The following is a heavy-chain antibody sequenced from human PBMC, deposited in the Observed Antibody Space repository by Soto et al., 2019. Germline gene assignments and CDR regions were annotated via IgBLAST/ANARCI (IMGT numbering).Heavy chain of an antibody. J-gene: IGHJ4*02. V-gene: IGHV4-4*02. Sequence: QVQLQESGPGLVKPSGTLSLTCAVSGGSISSTNWWSWVRQPPGKGLEWIGEIYHSGSTNYNPSLTTRVTTSVDKTKSQLSLKLSPVTAADTAVYYCVASGYSSDYYFDYWGQGTLVTVSS. CDR2: IYHSGST. CDR3: VASGYSSDYYFDY. CDR1: GGSISSTNW. D-gene: IGHD5-18*01.